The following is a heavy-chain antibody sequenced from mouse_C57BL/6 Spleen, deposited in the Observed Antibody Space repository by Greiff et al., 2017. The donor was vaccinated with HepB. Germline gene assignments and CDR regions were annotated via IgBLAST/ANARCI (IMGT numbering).Heavy chain of an antibody. D-gene: IGHD1-1*01. V-gene: IGHV1-82*01. J-gene: IGHJ2*01. CDR3: ARNYYGSSYVDY. CDR1: GYAFSSSW. Sequence: VQLQQSGPELVKPGDSVKISCKASGYAFSSSWMNWVKQRPGKGLEWIGRIYPGDGVTNYNGKFKGKATLTADKYSSTAYMQLSSLTSEDSSVYFDARNYYGSSYVDYWGKGTTLTVSS. CDR2: IYPGDGVT.